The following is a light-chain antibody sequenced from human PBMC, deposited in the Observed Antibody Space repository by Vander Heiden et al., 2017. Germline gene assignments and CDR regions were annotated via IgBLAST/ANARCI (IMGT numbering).Light chain of an antibody. CDR3: QQYNSYPYS. Sequence: DIQMTQSPSTLSASVGERVTITCRASQSFDNWLAWYQQKPGKAPKLLIYKASRLEGGVPSRFSGSVSGTEFTLTISSLQPDDFATYYCQQYNSYPYSFGQGTKLEIK. V-gene: IGKV1-5*03. CDR1: QSFDNW. J-gene: IGKJ2*01. CDR2: KAS.